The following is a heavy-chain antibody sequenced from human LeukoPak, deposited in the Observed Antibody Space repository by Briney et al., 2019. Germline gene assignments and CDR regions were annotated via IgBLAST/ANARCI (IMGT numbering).Heavy chain of an antibody. Sequence: GASVKVSCKVSGYTLTELSMHWVRQAPGKGLEWMGGFDPEDGETIYAQKFQGRVTMTEDTSTDTAYMELSSLRSEDTAVYYCATSAIPYDFWSGYRGGFDYWGQGTLVTVSS. CDR3: ATSAIPYDFWSGYRGGFDY. D-gene: IGHD3-3*01. J-gene: IGHJ4*02. CDR1: GYTLTELS. CDR2: FDPEDGET. V-gene: IGHV1-24*01.